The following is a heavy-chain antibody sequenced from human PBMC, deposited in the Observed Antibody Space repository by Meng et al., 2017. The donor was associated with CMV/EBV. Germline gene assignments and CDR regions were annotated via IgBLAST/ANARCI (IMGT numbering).Heavy chain of an antibody. CDR2: IHPHRGDT. V-gene: IGHV1-2*02. D-gene: IGHD1-1*01. Sequence: ASVKVSCKASGYTFTAHYFHWVRQAPGQGLEWMGWIHPHRGDTNYAQQFQGRVTLTRDTSINTGYMELTRLTSDDTAVYYCARDNNLGPDYWGQGTLVTVSS. CDR1: GYTFTAHY. CDR3: ARDNNLGPDY. J-gene: IGHJ4*02.